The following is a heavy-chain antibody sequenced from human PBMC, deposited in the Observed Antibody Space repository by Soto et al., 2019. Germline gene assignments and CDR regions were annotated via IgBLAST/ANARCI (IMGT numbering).Heavy chain of an antibody. V-gene: IGHV3-30-3*01. D-gene: IGHD1-20*01. CDR1: GFTFSLYA. CDR2: ISYEGSSQ. CDR3: ARDLNWNQADF. J-gene: IGHJ4*02. Sequence: GGSLRLSCTASGFTFSLYAIHWVRQAPGKGLEWVAFISYEGSSQYYADSLKGRFTISRDNAKNTLYLQMNSLRAEDTALYYCARDLNWNQADFWGQGTLVTVSS.